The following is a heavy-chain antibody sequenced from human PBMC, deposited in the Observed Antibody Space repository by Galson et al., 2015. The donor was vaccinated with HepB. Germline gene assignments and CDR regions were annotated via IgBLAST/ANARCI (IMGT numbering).Heavy chain of an antibody. D-gene: IGHD6-19*01. CDR3: AREEYGSGWYGSVMGNWFDP. J-gene: IGHJ5*02. V-gene: IGHV3-30*04. CDR2: ISNDGSST. Sequence: VRQAPGRGLEWVAGISNDGSSTYYADSVKGRFTISRANSRNTIYLHMNSLRVEDTAIYYCAREEYGSGWYGSVMGNWFDPWGQGTLVTVSS.